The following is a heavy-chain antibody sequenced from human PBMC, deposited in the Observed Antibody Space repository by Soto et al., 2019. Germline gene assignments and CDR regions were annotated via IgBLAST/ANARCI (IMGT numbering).Heavy chain of an antibody. J-gene: IGHJ4*03. CDR2: ISAYNVNT. D-gene: IGHD3-10*02. Sequence: ASVKVSCKASGYTFSSYGISWVRQATGQGLEWMGWISAYNVNTNYAQKFQGRVTMTTDTSTSTAFMELRSLRSDDTAGYSCARAWATTSMFYFGYWCQETL. CDR1: GYTFSSYG. CDR3: ARAWATTSMFYFGY. V-gene: IGHV1-18*01.